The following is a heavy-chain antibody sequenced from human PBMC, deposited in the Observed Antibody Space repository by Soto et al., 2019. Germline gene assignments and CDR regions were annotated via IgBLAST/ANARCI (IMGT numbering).Heavy chain of an antibody. CDR1: GFTVSSNY. D-gene: IGHD3-3*01. J-gene: IGHJ6*03. Sequence: PGGSLRLSCAASGFTVSSNYMSWVRQAPGKGLEWVSVIYSGGSTYYADSVKGRFTISRDNSKNTLYLQMNSLRAEDTAVYYCARDGPHAYYDFWSGIGYYYYMDVWGKGTTVTVSS. CDR3: ARDGPHAYYDFWSGIGYYYYMDV. CDR2: IYSGGST. V-gene: IGHV3-66*01.